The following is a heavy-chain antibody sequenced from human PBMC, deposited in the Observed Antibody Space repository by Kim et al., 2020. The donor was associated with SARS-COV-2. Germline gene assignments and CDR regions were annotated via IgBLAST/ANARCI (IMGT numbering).Heavy chain of an antibody. CDR3: AREGIVVVADAPGHH. J-gene: IGHJ5*02. D-gene: IGHD2-15*01. CDR1: GFTFSSYA. Sequence: GGSLRLSCAASGFTFSSYAMHWVRQAPGKGLEWVAVISYDGSDKYYADSVKGRFTISRDNSKNTLYLQMNSLRTEDTAVYYCAREGIVVVADAPGHHWGQGTLVTVSS. V-gene: IGHV3-30-3*01. CDR2: ISYDGSDK.